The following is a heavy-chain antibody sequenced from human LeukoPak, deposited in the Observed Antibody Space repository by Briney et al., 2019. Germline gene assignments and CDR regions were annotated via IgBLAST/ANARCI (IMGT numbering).Heavy chain of an antibody. CDR2: ISAHNGNT. Sequence: ASVKVSFKASGYTFTNYGFSWVRQAPGQGLEWMGWISAHNGNTNYERKFQGRVTMTTDTSTSTAYMELSSLRSDDTAVYYCARDSSSDSGIYLGSYRGQGTLVTVSS. CDR1: GYTFTNYG. D-gene: IGHD3-10*01. J-gene: IGHJ4*02. V-gene: IGHV1-18*01. CDR3: ARDSSSDSGIYLGSY.